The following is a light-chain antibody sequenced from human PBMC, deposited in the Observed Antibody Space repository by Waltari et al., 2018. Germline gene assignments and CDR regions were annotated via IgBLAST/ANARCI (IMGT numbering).Light chain of an antibody. CDR2: EVS. Sequence: QSALTQPPSVSGSPGQSVTISCTGTRSDVGSYNLVSWYQPPPGPAPKLMIYEVSKLPSRGPGPVSGSKSGNPASLTISGLQAEDEADYYGSSYTSSSVVFGGGTKLTV. V-gene: IGLV2-18*02. CDR3: SSYTSSSVV. CDR1: RSDVGSYNL. J-gene: IGLJ2*01.